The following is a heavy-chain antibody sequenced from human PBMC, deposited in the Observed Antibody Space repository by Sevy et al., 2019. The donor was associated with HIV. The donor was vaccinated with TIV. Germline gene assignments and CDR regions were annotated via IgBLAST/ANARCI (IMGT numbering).Heavy chain of an antibody. J-gene: IGHJ4*02. D-gene: IGHD2-15*01. CDR2: ITSSHGAK. V-gene: IGHV3-11*01. CDR1: GFSFSDYH. Sequence: GGSLRLSCVTSGFSFSDYHMSWIRLAPGKGLEWISHITSSHGAKVYADSVRGRFNISRDNARKSVYLQMNRLQVEDTASYFCVGRRCRGGHSWSYCFDFWGQGTPVTVSS. CDR3: VGRRCRGGHSWSYCFDF.